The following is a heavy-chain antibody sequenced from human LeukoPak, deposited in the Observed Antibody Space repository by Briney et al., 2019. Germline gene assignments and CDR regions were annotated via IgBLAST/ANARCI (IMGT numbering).Heavy chain of an antibody. J-gene: IGHJ4*02. D-gene: IGHD3-22*01. Sequence: SETLSLTCTVSGGSISGYFWSWIRQPPGKGLEWIGHIYYSGSTTYNPSLKSRVTISVDTSKNRFSLKLSSVTAADTAVYYCARGHSSGYYDDYWGQGTLVTVSS. CDR1: GGSISGYF. V-gene: IGHV4-59*08. CDR3: ARGHSSGYYDDY. CDR2: IYYSGST.